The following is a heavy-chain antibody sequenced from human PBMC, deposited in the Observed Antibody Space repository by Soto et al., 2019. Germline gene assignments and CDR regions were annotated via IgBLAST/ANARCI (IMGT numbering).Heavy chain of an antibody. Sequence: EVQLLESGGGLVQPGGSLRLSCAASGFTFSSYAMSWVRQAPGKGLEWVSAISGSGGSTYYADSGKGRFTISRDNSQNTLYLQMNSMRAEDTSVYYCARTLYSYGTDYWGQGTLVTFSS. CDR3: ARTLYSYGTDY. J-gene: IGHJ4*02. CDR1: GFTFSSYA. D-gene: IGHD5-18*01. CDR2: ISGSGGST. V-gene: IGHV3-23*01.